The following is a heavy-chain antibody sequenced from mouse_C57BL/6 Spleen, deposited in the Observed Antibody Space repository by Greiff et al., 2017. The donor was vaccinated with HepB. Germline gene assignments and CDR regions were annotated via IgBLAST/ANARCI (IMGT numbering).Heavy chain of an antibody. V-gene: IGHV5-4*03. D-gene: IGHD1-1*02. Sequence: EVNLVESGGGLVKPGGSLKLSCAASGFTFSSYAMSWVRQTPEKRLEWVATISDGGSYTYYPDNVKGRFTISRDNAKNNLYLQMSHLKSEDTAMYYWARGGLITPAVAKGYLEVGAQGPRSPSPQ. CDR2: ISDGGSYT. CDR3: ARGGLITPAVAKGYLEV. CDR1: GFTFSSYA. J-gene: IGHJ1*03.